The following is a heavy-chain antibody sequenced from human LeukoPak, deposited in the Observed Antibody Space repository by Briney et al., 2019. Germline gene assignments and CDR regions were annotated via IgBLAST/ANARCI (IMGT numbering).Heavy chain of an antibody. D-gene: IGHD3-3*01. J-gene: IGHJ2*01. CDR3: ARHKVQRFLEWPFDL. CDR1: GGSFSGYY. Sequence: PSETLSLTCAVYGGSFSGYYWSWIRQPPGKGLEWIGEINHSGSTNYNPSLKSRVTISVDTSKNQFSLKLSSVTAADTAVYYCARHKVQRFLEWPFDLWGRGTLVTVSS. V-gene: IGHV4-34*01. CDR2: INHSGST.